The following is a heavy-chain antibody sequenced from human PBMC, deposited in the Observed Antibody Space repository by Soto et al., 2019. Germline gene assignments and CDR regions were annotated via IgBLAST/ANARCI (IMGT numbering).Heavy chain of an antibody. CDR3: ARSPYYGSGLGYYYYLDV. Sequence: QVQLVQSGAEVKKPGSSVKVSCKASGGTFSSYTISWVRQAPGQGLEWMGRIIPILGIANYAQKFQGRVTITADKSTRTAYMELSSLRSEDTAVYYCARSPYYGSGLGYYYYLDVWGKGTTVTVSS. D-gene: IGHD3-10*01. J-gene: IGHJ6*03. CDR2: IIPILGIA. V-gene: IGHV1-69*02. CDR1: GGTFSSYT.